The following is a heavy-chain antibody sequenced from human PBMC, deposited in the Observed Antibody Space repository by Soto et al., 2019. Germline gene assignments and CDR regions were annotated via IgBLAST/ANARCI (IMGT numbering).Heavy chain of an antibody. J-gene: IGHJ5*02. V-gene: IGHV3-11*06. Sequence: PGGSLRLSCAGPGFTFGDSYMSWIRQAPGEGLEWLSYISPGSGYPAYADSVKGRFTISRDNAKRSLYLQMMSLTAEDTAIYYCVRGGGGGLFDPWGQGTMVTVSS. CDR3: VRGGGGGLFDP. D-gene: IGHD2-15*01. CDR2: ISPGSGYP. CDR1: GFTFGDSY.